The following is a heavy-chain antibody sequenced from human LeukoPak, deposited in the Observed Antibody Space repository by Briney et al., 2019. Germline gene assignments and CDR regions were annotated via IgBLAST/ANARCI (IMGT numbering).Heavy chain of an antibody. CDR2: ISGSGGHT. J-gene: IGHJ6*03. Sequence: GGSLRLSCAASGINFTSHAMSWVRQAPGKGLEWVSLISGSGGHTFYGDSVEGRFTISRDNSKDTFYLQMNSLRAEDTAVYYCAKGGAATMRDGYNYYYYYMEVWGRGTTVTVSS. CDR3: AKGGAATMRDGYNYYYYYMEV. D-gene: IGHD5-24*01. V-gene: IGHV3-23*01. CDR1: GINFTSHA.